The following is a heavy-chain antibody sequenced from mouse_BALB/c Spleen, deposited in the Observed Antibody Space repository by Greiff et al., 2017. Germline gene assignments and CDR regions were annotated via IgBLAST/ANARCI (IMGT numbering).Heavy chain of an antibody. V-gene: IGHV1-52*01. J-gene: IGHJ4*01. CDR1: GYTFTSYW. CDR2: IDPYDSET. Sequence: VKLMESGAELVRPGASVKLSCKASGYTFTSYWMNWVKQRPEQGLEWIGRIDPYDSETHYNQKFKDKAILTVDKSSSTAYMQLSSLTSEDSAVYYCARRTGTNYAMDYWGQGTSVTVSS. D-gene: IGHD4-1*01. CDR3: ARRTGTNYAMDY.